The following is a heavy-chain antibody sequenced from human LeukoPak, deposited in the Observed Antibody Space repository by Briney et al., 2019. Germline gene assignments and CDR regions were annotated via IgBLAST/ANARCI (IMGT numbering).Heavy chain of an antibody. V-gene: IGHV3-21*01. CDR2: ISASGSYI. Sequence: GGSLRRSCAASGFTFDTYRMNWVRQAPGKGLEWVSSISASGSYIYYADSLKGRFTISRDNTKNSLFLQMNSLRAEDTAVYYCARDSPGTTASDYWGQGTLVTVSS. CDR3: ARDSPGTTASDY. D-gene: IGHD1-1*01. J-gene: IGHJ4*02. CDR1: GFTFDTYR.